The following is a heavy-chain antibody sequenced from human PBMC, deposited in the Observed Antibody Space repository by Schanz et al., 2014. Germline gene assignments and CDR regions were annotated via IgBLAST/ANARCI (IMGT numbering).Heavy chain of an antibody. CDR2: IYSGGST. CDR3: AREVGGSFGQHY. J-gene: IGHJ4*02. D-gene: IGHD1-26*01. V-gene: IGHV3-66*01. Sequence: EVQLVESGGGLLQPGGSLRLSCAASGFTFGTFWMSWVRQAPGKGLEWVAVIYSGGSTFYTDSVKGRFTISRDNAKNLMYLHLNSLRAEDTAVYYCAREVGGSFGQHYWGQGALVTVSS. CDR1: GFTFGTFW.